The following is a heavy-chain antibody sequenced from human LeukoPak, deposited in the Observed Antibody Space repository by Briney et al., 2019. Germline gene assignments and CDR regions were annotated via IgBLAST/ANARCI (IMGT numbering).Heavy chain of an antibody. J-gene: IGHJ4*02. CDR3: ASPQGGYNSSGPSWGY. CDR2: IYPDDSDT. Sequence: GESLKISCKGSGYRFNSYWIGWVRQMPGKGLEWMGIIYPDDSDTRYSPSFQGQVTISVDKSISTAYLQWRSLKASDTAMYYCASPQGGYNSSGPSWGYWGQGTLVTVSS. CDR1: GYRFNSYW. V-gene: IGHV5-51*01. D-gene: IGHD3-22*01.